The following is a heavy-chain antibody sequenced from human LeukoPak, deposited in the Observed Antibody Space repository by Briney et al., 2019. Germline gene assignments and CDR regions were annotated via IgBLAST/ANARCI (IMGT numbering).Heavy chain of an antibody. D-gene: IGHD2-15*01. CDR1: GYTFTGNH. J-gene: IGHJ2*01. CDR2: IDPNSGDT. Sequence: ASVKVSCEASGYTFTGNHVHWLRQAPGQGLEWMGWIDPNSGDTMYAQKFQDRVTMTSDTSINTAYMELSGLRSDDTAVYFCAKEADIVSFDLWGRGTLVTVSS. V-gene: IGHV1-2*02. CDR3: AKEADIVSFDL.